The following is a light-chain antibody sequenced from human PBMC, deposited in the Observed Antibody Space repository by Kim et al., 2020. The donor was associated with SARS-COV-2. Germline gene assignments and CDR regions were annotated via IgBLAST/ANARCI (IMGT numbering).Light chain of an antibody. CDR3: QQYGTSPLT. Sequence: EIVLTQSPATLSLSPGERAALSCRASQSVSSSYLAWYQQKPGQTPRLLIYGASSRATGIPDRFSGSGSGTGFTLTITRLEPDDFAVYYCQQYGTSPLTFGGGTKVEI. CDR2: GAS. V-gene: IGKV3-20*01. CDR1: QSVSSSY. J-gene: IGKJ4*01.